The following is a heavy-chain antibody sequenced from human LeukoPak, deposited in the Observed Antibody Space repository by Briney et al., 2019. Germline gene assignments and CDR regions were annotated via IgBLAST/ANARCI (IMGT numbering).Heavy chain of an antibody. CDR3: ARTVTTPVFDY. Sequence: SETLSLTCAVYGGSFSGYYWSWIRQPPGKGLEWIGQINHSGSTNYNPSLKSRVTISVDTSKNQFSLKLSSVTAADTAVYYCARTVTTPVFDYWGQGTLVTVSS. CDR2: INHSGST. D-gene: IGHD4-11*01. J-gene: IGHJ4*02. V-gene: IGHV4-34*01. CDR1: GGSFSGYY.